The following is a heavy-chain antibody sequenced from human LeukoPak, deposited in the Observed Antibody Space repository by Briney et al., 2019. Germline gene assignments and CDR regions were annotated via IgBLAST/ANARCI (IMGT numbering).Heavy chain of an antibody. D-gene: IGHD1-26*01. V-gene: IGHV3-48*01. Sequence: PGGSLRLSCAASRFTFSNYGENWVRQAPGKGLEWVSYINSRSSTIYYADSVRGRFTISTDNAKNSLYLQMNSLKAEDTAIYYCAREVGTPQAFDIWGQGTMVTVSS. CDR1: RFTFSNYG. CDR3: AREVGTPQAFDI. CDR2: INSRSSTI. J-gene: IGHJ3*02.